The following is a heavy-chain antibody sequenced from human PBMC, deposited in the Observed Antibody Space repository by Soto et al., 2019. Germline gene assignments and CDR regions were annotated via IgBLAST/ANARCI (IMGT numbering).Heavy chain of an antibody. Sequence: NPGGSLRLSCAASGFTFSNAWMSWVRQAPGKGLEWVGRIKSKTDGGTTDYAAPVKGRFTISRDDSKNTLYLQMNSLKTEDTAVYYCTTVRLPYPHYYYGMDVWGQGTTVTVSS. CDR1: GFTFSNAW. CDR2: IKSKTDGGTT. CDR3: TTVRLPYPHYYYGMDV. V-gene: IGHV3-15*01. J-gene: IGHJ6*02.